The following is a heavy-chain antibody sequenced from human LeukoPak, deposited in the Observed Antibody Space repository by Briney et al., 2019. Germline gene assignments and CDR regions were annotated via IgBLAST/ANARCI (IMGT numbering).Heavy chain of an antibody. CDR2: IYDYGTT. D-gene: IGHD6-13*01. CDR1: GGSIINYY. CDR3: ARGIRYGNDF. J-gene: IGHJ4*02. V-gene: IGHV4-59*01. Sequence: SSETLSLTCNVSGGSIINYYWTWVRQPPGKGLEWIGYIYDYGTTNYNPSLKSRVTISVDTSKNQFSLSLTSVTAADTAAYYCARGIRYGNDFWGQGTLVTVSS.